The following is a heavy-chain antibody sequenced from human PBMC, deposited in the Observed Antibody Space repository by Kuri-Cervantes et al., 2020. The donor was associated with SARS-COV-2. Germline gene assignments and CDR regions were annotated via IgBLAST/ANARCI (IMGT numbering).Heavy chain of an antibody. CDR1: GYTFTSYG. CDR3: ATGVAHQPEY. CDR2: IIPIFGTA. J-gene: IGHJ4*02. V-gene: IGHV1-69*13. Sequence: SVKVSCKASGYTFTSYGISWVRQAPGQGLEWMGRIIPIFGTANYAQKFQGRVTITADESTSTAYMELSSLRSEDTAVYYCATGVAHQPEYWGQGTLVTV.